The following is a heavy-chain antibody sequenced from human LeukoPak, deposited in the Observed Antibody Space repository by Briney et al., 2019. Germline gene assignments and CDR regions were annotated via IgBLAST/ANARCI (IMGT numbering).Heavy chain of an antibody. Sequence: HPGGSLRLSWAASGFTFDDYTMHWVRQAPGKGLEWVSGISWNSGSIAYADSVKGRFTISRDNAKNSLYLQMNSLRAEDLALYYCAKTTSGYFYDAFDIWGQGTMVTVSS. J-gene: IGHJ3*02. CDR3: AKTTSGYFYDAFDI. CDR2: ISWNSGSI. CDR1: GFTFDDYT. V-gene: IGHV3-9*03. D-gene: IGHD3-22*01.